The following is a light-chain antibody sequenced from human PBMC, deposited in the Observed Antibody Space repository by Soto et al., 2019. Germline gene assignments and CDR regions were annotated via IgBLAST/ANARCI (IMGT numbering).Light chain of an antibody. Sequence: EIVMTQSPATLSVSPGERATLSCRASQSILRNLAWYQQKPGQAPRLLIYATSTRATGIPARFSGSGSGTEFTLTISSLQSEDFAVYYCQQYNEWWTFGQGTKVEIK. CDR1: QSILRN. J-gene: IGKJ1*01. CDR2: ATS. V-gene: IGKV3-15*01. CDR3: QQYNEWWT.